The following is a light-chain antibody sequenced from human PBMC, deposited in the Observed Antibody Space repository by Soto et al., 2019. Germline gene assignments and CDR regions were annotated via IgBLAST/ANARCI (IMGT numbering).Light chain of an antibody. CDR2: GAS. CDR1: QSVISSS. J-gene: IGKJ1*01. V-gene: IGKV3-20*01. CDR3: HQRGSWPRGT. Sequence: EIVLTQSPGTLSLSPGERATLSCRASQSVISSSLAWYQQKPGQAPRLLIYGASSRATGIPDRFSGSGSGTDFTLTISRLEPEDFAVYYCHQRGSWPRGTFGQGTKVEIK.